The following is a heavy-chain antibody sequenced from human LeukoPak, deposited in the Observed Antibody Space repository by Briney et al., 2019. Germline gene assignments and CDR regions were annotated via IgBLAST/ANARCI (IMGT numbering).Heavy chain of an antibody. J-gene: IGHJ4*02. CDR3: ARCPDAPYFDY. CDR2: ISSSSSYI. CDR1: GFTFSSYA. Sequence: PGGSLRLSCAASGFTFSSYAMSWVRQAPGKGLEWVSSISSSSSYIYYADSVKGRFTISRDNAKNSLYLQMNSLRAEDTAVYYCARCPDAPYFDYWGQGTLVTVSS. V-gene: IGHV3-21*01.